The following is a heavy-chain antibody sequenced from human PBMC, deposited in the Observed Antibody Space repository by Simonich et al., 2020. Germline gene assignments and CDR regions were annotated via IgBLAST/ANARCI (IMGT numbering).Heavy chain of an antibody. Sequence: QVQLQQWVAGLLKPSETLSITCAVYGGSFSGYYWSWIRQPPGKWLEWIGEINHSGSTNYNPPLKSRVTISVDTSKNQFSLKLSSVTAADTAVYYCARHLQLGPFDYWGQGTLVTVSS. D-gene: IGHD1-1*01. CDR2: INHSGST. V-gene: IGHV4-34*01. CDR3: ARHLQLGPFDY. CDR1: GGSFSGYY. J-gene: IGHJ4*02.